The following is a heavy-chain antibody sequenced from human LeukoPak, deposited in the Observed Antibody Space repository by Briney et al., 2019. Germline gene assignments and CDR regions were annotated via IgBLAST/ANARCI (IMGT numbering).Heavy chain of an antibody. V-gene: IGHV1-18*01. J-gene: IGHJ6*03. Sequence: EASVKDSCKASGYTFTSYGLSWVRQAPGQGLEWMGRISVYNGNTKYAQKFQGRVTMTTDTSTSTAYMELRSLRSDDTAVYYCARGVVPAARDYYYYYMDVWGKGITVTVSS. CDR3: ARGVVPAARDYYYYYMDV. CDR2: ISVYNGNT. CDR1: GYTFTSYG. D-gene: IGHD2-2*01.